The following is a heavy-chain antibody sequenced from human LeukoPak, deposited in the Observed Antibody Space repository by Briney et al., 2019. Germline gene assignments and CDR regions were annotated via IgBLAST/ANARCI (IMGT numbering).Heavy chain of an antibody. CDR1: GYTFTSYD. J-gene: IGHJ4*02. V-gene: IGHV1-8*03. CDR3: ARHCSSTSCLGIDY. D-gene: IGHD2-2*01. CDR2: MNPNSGNT. Sequence: ASVKVSCKASGYTFTSYDINWVRQATGQGLEWMGWMNPNSGNTGYAQKFQGRVTITRNTSISTAYMELSSLRSEDTAVYYCARHCSSTSCLGIDYWGQGTLVTVSS.